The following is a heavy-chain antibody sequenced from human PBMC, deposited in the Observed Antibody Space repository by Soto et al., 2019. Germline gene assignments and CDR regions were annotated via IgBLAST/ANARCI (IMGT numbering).Heavy chain of an antibody. V-gene: IGHV1-3*01. J-gene: IGHJ6*02. CDR1: GYTFTSYA. CDR2: INAGNGNT. Sequence: ASVKVSCKASGYTFTSYAMHWVRQAPGQRLEWMGWINAGNGNTKYSQKFQGRVTITRDTSASTAYMELSSLRSEDTAVYYCARDDGYSYGLYYYYGMDVWGQGTTVTAP. D-gene: IGHD5-18*01. CDR3: ARDDGYSYGLYYYYGMDV.